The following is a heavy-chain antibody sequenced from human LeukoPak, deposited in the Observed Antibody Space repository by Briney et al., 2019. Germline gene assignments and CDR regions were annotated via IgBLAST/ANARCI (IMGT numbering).Heavy chain of an antibody. Sequence: GGSLRLPCAASGFTFRSYWMGWVRQAPGMGLEWVAHIKPDGTETYFVDSVRGRFTISRDNAKNSLYLQVSSPRAEDTAVYYCARVGCTADTCYGYLIFDNWGQGTLVTVSS. CDR2: IKPDGTET. CDR1: GFTFRSYW. CDR3: ARVGCTADTCYGYLIFDN. D-gene: IGHD3-16*01. V-gene: IGHV3-7*01. J-gene: IGHJ4*02.